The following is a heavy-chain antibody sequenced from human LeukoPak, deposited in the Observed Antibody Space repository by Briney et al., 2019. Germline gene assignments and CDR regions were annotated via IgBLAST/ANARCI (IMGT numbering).Heavy chain of an antibody. Sequence: SETLSLTCTVSGGSISSYYWSWIRQPPGKGLGWIGYICYNRSTNYNPSLKSRVTISVDQSKNQFSLKLSSVTAADTAVYYCARHKGPGDSSGYYYRGPPYYYHGMDVWGQGTTVTVSS. CDR3: ARHKGPGDSSGYYYRGPPYYYHGMDV. CDR1: GGSISSYY. CDR2: ICYNRST. D-gene: IGHD3-22*01. V-gene: IGHV4-59*08. J-gene: IGHJ6*02.